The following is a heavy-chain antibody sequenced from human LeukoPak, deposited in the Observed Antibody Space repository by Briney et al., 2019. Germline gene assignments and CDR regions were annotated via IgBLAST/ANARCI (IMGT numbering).Heavy chain of an antibody. CDR2: ISGSGGST. V-gene: IGHV3-23*01. CDR1: GLTVSSNY. CDR3: AKNSPKIIAVAGTLDY. D-gene: IGHD6-19*01. Sequence: PGGSLRLSCAASGLTVSSNYMSWVRQAPGKGLEWVSAISGSGGSTYYADSVKGRFTISRDNSKNTLYLQMNSLRAEDTAVYYCAKNSPKIIAVAGTLDYWGQGTLVTVSS. J-gene: IGHJ4*02.